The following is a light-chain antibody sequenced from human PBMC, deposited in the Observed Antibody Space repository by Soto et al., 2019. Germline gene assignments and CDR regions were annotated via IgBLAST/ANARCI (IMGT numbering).Light chain of an antibody. V-gene: IGKV1-5*03. CDR1: QSIGSW. J-gene: IGKJ2*01. Sequence: DIQMTQSPSTLSASVGDRVTITCRASQSIGSWLAWYQQKPGKAPKLLIYKASILASGVASSFSGSGSGTEFTLTISSLQPDDFATYYCQQYNSYPHTFGQGTKLEIK. CDR2: KAS. CDR3: QQYNSYPHT.